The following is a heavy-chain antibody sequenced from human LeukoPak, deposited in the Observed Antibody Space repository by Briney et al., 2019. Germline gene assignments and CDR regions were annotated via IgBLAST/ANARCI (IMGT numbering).Heavy chain of an antibody. V-gene: IGHV3-23*01. CDR3: AKIKNYYDSSGYPIADAFDI. Sequence: PGGSPRLSCAASGFTFSSYAMSWVRQAPGKGLEWVSAISGSGGSTYYADSVKGRFTISRDNSKNTLYLQMNSLRAEDTAVYYCAKIKNYYDSSGYPIADAFDIWGQGTMVTVSS. CDR2: ISGSGGST. D-gene: IGHD3-22*01. J-gene: IGHJ3*02. CDR1: GFTFSSYA.